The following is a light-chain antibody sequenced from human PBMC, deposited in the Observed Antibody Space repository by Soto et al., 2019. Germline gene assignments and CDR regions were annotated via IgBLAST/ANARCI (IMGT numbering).Light chain of an antibody. V-gene: IGLV1-51*01. J-gene: IGLJ2*01. CDR3: GTWDSSLGAVV. CDR1: SSNIGNHY. CDR2: DNN. Sequence: QSVLTQPPSVSAAPGQKVTISCSGSSSNIGNHYVSWYQQLPGTAPKLLIYDNNKRPSEIPDRFSGSKSGTSATLGITGLQTGDEADYYCGTWDSSLGAVVFGGGTKLTVL.